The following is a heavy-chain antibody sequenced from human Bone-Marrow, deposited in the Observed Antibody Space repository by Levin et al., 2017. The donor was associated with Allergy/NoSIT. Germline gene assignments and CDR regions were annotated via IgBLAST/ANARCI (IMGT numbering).Heavy chain of an antibody. CDR1: GFTFENYA. V-gene: IGHV3-49*03. CDR3: ARALAGGDY. D-gene: IGHD4-23*01. Sequence: GGSLRLSCTTSGFTFENYAITWFRQAPGKGLEWVGLIRNNAHGGAPYYAASAEGRFTISRDDAKSTAYLQMSSLKSEDSAVYYCARALAGGDYWGQGTLVIVS. J-gene: IGHJ4*02. CDR2: IRNNAHGGAP.